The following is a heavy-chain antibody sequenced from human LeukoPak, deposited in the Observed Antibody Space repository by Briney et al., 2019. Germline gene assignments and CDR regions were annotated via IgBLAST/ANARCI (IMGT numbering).Heavy chain of an antibody. D-gene: IGHD3-22*01. Sequence: ASVKVSCKASGYTFTSYAMHWVRQAPGQRLEWMGWINAGNGNTKYSQKFQGRVTITRDTSASTAYMELSSLRSEDTAVYYCARDRRYYYDRTYYYYGMDVWGQGTTVTVSS. J-gene: IGHJ6*02. V-gene: IGHV1-3*01. CDR2: INAGNGNT. CDR3: ARDRRYYYDRTYYYYGMDV. CDR1: GYTFTSYA.